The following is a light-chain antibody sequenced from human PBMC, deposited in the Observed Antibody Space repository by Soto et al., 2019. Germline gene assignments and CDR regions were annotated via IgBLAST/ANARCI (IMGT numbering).Light chain of an antibody. V-gene: IGLV3-21*02. CDR3: HVWDSSSDHYV. CDR2: DDS. CDR1: NIGGKS. J-gene: IGLJ1*01. Sequence: SYELTQPPSVSVAPGQTAWITCGGNNIGGKSVHWYQQKPGQAPVLVVYDDSDRPSGIPDRFSGSNSGDTATLTIRRVEAGDEADYYCHVWDSSSDHYVFGTGTKLTVL.